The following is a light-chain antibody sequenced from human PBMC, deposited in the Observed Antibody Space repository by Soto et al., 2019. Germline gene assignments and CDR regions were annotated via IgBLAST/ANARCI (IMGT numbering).Light chain of an antibody. Sequence: EIQMTHSPSSLSASAGDRVTLTFRASQSISSYLNWYQQKPGKAPKLLIYAASSLQSGVPSRFSGSGSGTDFTLTISSLQPEEWATYGGQQRYSTLGTGGQVTEVDIK. CDR3: QQRYSTLGT. CDR1: QSISSY. J-gene: IGKJ1*01. CDR2: AAS. V-gene: IGKV1-39*01.